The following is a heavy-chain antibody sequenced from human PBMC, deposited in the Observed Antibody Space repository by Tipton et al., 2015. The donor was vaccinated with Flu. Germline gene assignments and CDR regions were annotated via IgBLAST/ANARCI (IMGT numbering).Heavy chain of an antibody. CDR1: GGSFSGYY. J-gene: IGHJ4*02. Sequence: TLSLTCAVYGGSFSGYYWSWIRQPPGKGLEWIGEINHSGSTHYSPSLKSRVTISADTSNNQFSLRLSSVTAADTAMYYCTRSLGNSSGSPGYWGQGTLVTGSS. CDR2: INHSGST. D-gene: IGHD3-22*01. V-gene: IGHV4-34*01. CDR3: TRSLGNSSGSPGY.